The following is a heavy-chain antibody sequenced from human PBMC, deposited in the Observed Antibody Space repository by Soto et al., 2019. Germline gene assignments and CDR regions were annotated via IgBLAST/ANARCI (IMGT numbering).Heavy chain of an antibody. CDR2: IYHSGST. J-gene: IGHJ5*02. V-gene: IGHV4-4*02. CDR3: ARGVAGYSYGPNNWFDP. D-gene: IGHD5-18*01. Sequence: SATLSLTCAVSGGSISSSNWWSFFRQPPGKGLEWIGEIYHSGSTNYNPSLKSRVTISVDKSKNQFSLKLSSVTAADTAVYYCARGVAGYSYGPNNWFDPWGQGTLVTVSA. CDR1: GGSISSSNW.